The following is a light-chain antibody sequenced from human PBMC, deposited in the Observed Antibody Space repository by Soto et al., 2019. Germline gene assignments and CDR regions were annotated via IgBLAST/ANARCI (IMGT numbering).Light chain of an antibody. CDR1: QSISRS. CDR3: HQYNSWPPGT. J-gene: IGKJ2*01. Sequence: VLTQCPATLSFSPGERATLSCRASQSISRSLAWYQQKPGQAPRLLISDASTRATGIPARFSGSGSGTEFTLTISSLQSEDFALYYCHQYNSWPPGTFGQGTKVDIK. V-gene: IGKV3-15*01. CDR2: DAS.